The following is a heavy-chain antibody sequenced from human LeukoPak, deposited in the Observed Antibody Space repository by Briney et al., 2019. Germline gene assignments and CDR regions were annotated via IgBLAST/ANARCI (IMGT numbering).Heavy chain of an antibody. V-gene: IGHV3-30*18. CDR2: ISYDGSKK. CDR3: SKEKYNWNDYYDY. CDR1: GFTFSSHG. Sequence: GGSLRLSWAASGFTFSSHGMHWVRQAPGQGLGWVAVISYDGSKKYYADSVKGRFTISRDNAKNTVYLQMNSLRAEDTAVYYCSKEKYNWNDYYDYWGQGTLVSVSS. D-gene: IGHD1-1*01. J-gene: IGHJ4*02.